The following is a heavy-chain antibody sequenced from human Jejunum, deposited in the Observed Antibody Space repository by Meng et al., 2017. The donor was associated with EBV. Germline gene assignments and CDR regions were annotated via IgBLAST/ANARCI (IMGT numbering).Heavy chain of an antibody. J-gene: IGHJ4*02. D-gene: IGHD3-22*01. CDR3: GKHYDAAHYCLDY. CDR1: GFSYSDFF. Sequence: EVLLFGSGVDVVEHVVNVRVSFAGYGFSYSDFFMHLVRQVPGNGLVWYSSIYSEEGSISYAHSVKSLFTFSTDNAKTTLYLRMHSLQAEDTALYSCGKHYDAAHYCLDYWGQGTLVTVSS. V-gene: IGHV3-74*01. CDR2: IYSEEGSI.